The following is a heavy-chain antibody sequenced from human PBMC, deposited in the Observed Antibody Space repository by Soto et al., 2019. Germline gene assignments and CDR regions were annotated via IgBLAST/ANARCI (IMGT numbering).Heavy chain of an antibody. J-gene: IGHJ6*03. CDR2: IWYDGSNK. V-gene: IGHV3-33*01. CDR3: ARGQRNYYYYYYMDV. CDR1: GFTFSSYG. Sequence: GGSLRLSCAASGFTFSSYGMHWVRQAPGKGLEWVAVIWYDGSNKYYADSVKGRFTISRDNSKNTLYLQMNSLRAEDTAVYYCARGQRNYYYYYYMDVWGKGTTVTVSS.